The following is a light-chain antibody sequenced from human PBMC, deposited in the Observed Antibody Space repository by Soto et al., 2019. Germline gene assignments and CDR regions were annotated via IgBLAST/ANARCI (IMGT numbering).Light chain of an antibody. J-gene: IGKJ5*01. CDR2: GAT. V-gene: IGKV3-20*01. Sequence: EVVLTQSPGTLSLSPKDSATLSCRASQSVSSSFFAWYQQMPGQAPRLLIYGATTRTTGTPDRSNGYGSGTDFTLIISRVEPEDFAVYYCQQYGRSPTFGHGTRMEIK. CDR1: QSVSSSF. CDR3: QQYGRSPT.